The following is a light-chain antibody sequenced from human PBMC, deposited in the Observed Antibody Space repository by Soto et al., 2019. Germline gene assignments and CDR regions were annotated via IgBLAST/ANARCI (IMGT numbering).Light chain of an antibody. CDR1: SSDVGGYNY. CDR3: SSYTSSSTLYV. J-gene: IGLJ1*01. Sequence: QSALTQPASVSGSPGQSITISCTGTSSDVGGYNYVSWYQQHPGTAPKLMIYEVSNRPSGVSNRFSGSKSGNTASLTISGLQAEDEADYYCSSYTSSSTLYVFGTGTKLTGL. CDR2: EVS. V-gene: IGLV2-14*01.